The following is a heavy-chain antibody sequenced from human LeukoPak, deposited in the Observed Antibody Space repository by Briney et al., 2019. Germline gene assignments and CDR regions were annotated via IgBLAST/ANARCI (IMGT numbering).Heavy chain of an antibody. CDR1: GYSISSGYY. D-gene: IGHD2-2*01. CDR2: IYHSGST. CDR3: ARQEVYCSSTSCYARGYSYGTFFDY. V-gene: IGHV4-38-2*02. J-gene: IGHJ4*02. Sequence: SETLSLTCTVSGYSISSGYYWGWIRQPPGKGLEWIGGIYHSGSTYYNPSLKSRVTISVDTSKNQFSLKLSSVTAADTAVYYCARQEVYCSSTSCYARGYSYGTFFDYWGQGTLVTVSS.